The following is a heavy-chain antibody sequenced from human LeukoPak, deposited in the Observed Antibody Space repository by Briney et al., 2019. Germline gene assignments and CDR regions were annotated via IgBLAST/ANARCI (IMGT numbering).Heavy chain of an antibody. CDR3: ARDCSGGSCYSDY. Sequence: ASVKVSCKASGGTFSSYAISWVRQAPGQGLEWMGWISAYNGNTNYAQKLQGRVTMTTDTSTSTAYMELRSLRSDDTAVYYCARDCSGGSCYSDYWGQGTLVTVSS. J-gene: IGHJ4*02. D-gene: IGHD2-15*01. CDR1: GGTFSSYA. V-gene: IGHV1-18*01. CDR2: ISAYNGNT.